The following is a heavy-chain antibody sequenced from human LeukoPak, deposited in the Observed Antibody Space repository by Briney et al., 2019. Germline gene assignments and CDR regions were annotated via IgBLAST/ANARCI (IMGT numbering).Heavy chain of an antibody. V-gene: IGHV1-69*05. D-gene: IGHD1-14*01. CDR1: GGTFSSYA. CDR3: ASQGTTPDYYYYYMDV. J-gene: IGHJ6*03. Sequence: ASVKVSCKASGGTFSSYAISWVRQAPGQGLELMGGIIPIFGTANYAQKFQGRVTITTDESTSTAYMELSSLRSEDTAVYYCASQGTTPDYYYYYMDVWGRGTTVTVSS. CDR2: IIPIFGTA.